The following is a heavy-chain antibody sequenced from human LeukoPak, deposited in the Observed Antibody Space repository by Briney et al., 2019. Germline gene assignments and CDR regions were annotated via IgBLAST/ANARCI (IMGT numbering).Heavy chain of an antibody. CDR1: GFTFSNAW. Sequence: GRSLRLSCAASGFTFSNAWMSWVRQAPGKGREWVGRIKSKTDGGTTDYAAPVKGRFTISRDDSKNRLYLQMNSLKTEDTAVYYCTTDGYGYCGGDCYSYFDYWGQGTLVTVSS. J-gene: IGHJ4*02. CDR2: IKSKTDGGTT. V-gene: IGHV3-15*01. CDR3: TTDGYGYCGGDCYSYFDY. D-gene: IGHD2-21*02.